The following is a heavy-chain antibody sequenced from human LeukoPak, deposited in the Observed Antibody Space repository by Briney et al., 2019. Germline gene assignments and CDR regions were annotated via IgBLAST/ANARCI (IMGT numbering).Heavy chain of an antibody. J-gene: IGHJ4*02. CDR2: INHSGST. CDR1: GGSFSDYY. D-gene: IGHD2-15*01. CDR3: ARGGRMVVAATRRGSVDY. V-gene: IGHV4-34*01. Sequence: SETLSLTCAVYGGSFSDYYWSWIRQPPGKGLEWIGEINHSGSTNYNPSLKSRVTISVDTSKNQFSLKLSSVTAADTAVYYCARGGRMVVAATRRGSVDYWGQGTLVTVSS.